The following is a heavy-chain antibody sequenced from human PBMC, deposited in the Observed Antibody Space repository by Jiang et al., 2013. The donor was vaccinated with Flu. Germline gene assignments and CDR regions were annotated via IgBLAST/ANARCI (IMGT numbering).Heavy chain of an antibody. Sequence: QTLSLTCTTSGDSVSSDSAAWNWIRQSPSRGLEWLGRTYYRSKWYLDYALSVQSRITINPDTSKNQFSLHLKSVTPEDSALYYCASGPGDYWGQGILVTVSS. J-gene: IGHJ4*02. CDR1: GDSVSSDSAA. CDR2: TYYRSKWYL. CDR3: ASGPGDY. V-gene: IGHV6-1*01.